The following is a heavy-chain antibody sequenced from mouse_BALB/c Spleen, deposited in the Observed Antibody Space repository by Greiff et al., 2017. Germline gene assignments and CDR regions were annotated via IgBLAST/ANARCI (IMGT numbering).Heavy chain of an antibody. Sequence: EVQLQQSGPGLVKPSQSLSLTCTVTGYSITSDYAWNWIRQFPGNKLEWMGYISYSGSTSYNPSLKSRISITRDTSKNQFFLQLNSVTTEDTATYYCAREAYGSSDFDYWGQGTTLTVSS. CDR1: GYSITSDYA. CDR3: AREAYGSSDFDY. V-gene: IGHV3-2*02. CDR2: ISYSGST. D-gene: IGHD1-1*01. J-gene: IGHJ2*01.